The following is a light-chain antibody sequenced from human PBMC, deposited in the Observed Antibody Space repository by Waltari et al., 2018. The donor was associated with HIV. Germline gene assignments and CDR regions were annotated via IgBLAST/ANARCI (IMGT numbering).Light chain of an antibody. V-gene: IGLV2-14*01. CDR3: TSYTTSSTRV. CDR2: EVT. J-gene: IGLJ3*02. Sequence: QSALTQPASVSGSPGQSITISCSGTSTDIGGYNYVSWYQHHPGKAPKLIIYEVTNRPSGVSNRFSASKSGNTASLTISGLQDEDEADYYCTSYTTSSTRVFGGGTKLTVL. CDR1: STDIGGYNY.